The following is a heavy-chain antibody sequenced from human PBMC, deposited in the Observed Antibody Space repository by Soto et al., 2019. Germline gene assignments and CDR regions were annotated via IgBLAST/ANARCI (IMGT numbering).Heavy chain of an antibody. D-gene: IGHD2-15*01. CDR2: ISGSGGGT. CDR1: GFSFSSYA. CDR3: AKGAFSGVGIAATHLDY. Sequence: GGSLRLSCAASGFSFSSYAINWVRQAPGKGLEWVSGISGSGGGTYDADSVKGRFTISRDNSKNTVYLQMNSLRAEDTAVYYCAKGAFSGVGIAATHLDYWGQGTLVTVSS. J-gene: IGHJ4*02. V-gene: IGHV3-23*01.